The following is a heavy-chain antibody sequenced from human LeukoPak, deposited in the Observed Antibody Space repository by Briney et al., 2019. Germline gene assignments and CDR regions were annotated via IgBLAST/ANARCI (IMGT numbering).Heavy chain of an antibody. CDR2: LDSDGSP. V-gene: IGHV3-53*01. J-gene: IGHJ6*02. D-gene: IGHD6-13*01. CDR3: ARAAAGRAYYHYGMDV. Sequence: PGGSLRLSCAAFGFTFSSDDMNWVRQAPGKGLEWVSILDSDGSPSYADSVKGRFTISRDNSKNTLDLQMNSLRAEDTAVYYCARAAAGRAYYHYGMDVWGQGTTVTVSS. CDR1: GFTFSSDD.